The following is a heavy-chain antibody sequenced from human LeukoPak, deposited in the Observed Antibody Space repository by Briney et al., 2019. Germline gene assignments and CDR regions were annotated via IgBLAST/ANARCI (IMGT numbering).Heavy chain of an antibody. CDR3: AREAVARNYYYYYGMDV. D-gene: IGHD6-19*01. J-gene: IGHJ6*04. Sequence: GGSLRLSCAASGFTFSSYEMNWVRQAPGKGLEWVSYISSSGSTTYYADSVKGRFTISRDNAKNSLYLQMNSLRAEDTAVYYCAREAVARNYYYYYGMDVWGKGTTVTVSS. CDR2: ISSSGSTT. CDR1: GFTFSSYE. V-gene: IGHV3-48*03.